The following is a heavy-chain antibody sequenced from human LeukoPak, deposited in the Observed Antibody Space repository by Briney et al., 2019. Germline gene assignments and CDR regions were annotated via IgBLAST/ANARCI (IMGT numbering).Heavy chain of an antibody. V-gene: IGHV5-51*01. CDR1: GYSFTSYW. Sequence: GESLKISCKGSGYSFTSYWIGWVRQMPGKGLEWMGIIYPGDSDTRYSPSFQGQVTISADKSISTAYLQWSSLKASDTAMYYCARHLAGGYYYYGMDVWGQGTTVTVSS. J-gene: IGHJ6*02. D-gene: IGHD3-10*01. CDR3: ARHLAGGYYYYGMDV. CDR2: IYPGDSDT.